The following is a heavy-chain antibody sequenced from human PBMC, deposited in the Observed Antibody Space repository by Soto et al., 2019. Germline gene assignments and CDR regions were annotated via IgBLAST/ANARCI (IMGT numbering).Heavy chain of an antibody. CDR2: ISGSGGST. V-gene: IGHV3-23*01. J-gene: IGHJ4*02. CDR1: GFTFSTYA. D-gene: IGHD3-10*01. CDR3: AKGAHTIGYYFDY. Sequence: GGSLRLSCAAPGFTFSTYAMSWVRQAPGKGLEWVSGISGSGGSTYYADSVKGRFTISRDNSKNTLYLQMNSLRAEDTAVYYCAKGAHTIGYYFDYWGQGTLVTVSS.